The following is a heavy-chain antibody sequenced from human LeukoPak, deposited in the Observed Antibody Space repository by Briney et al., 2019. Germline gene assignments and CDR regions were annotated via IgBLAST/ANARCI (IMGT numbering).Heavy chain of an antibody. CDR3: GRGRRWDSSTYRTPIES. D-gene: IGHD6-13*01. V-gene: IGHV4-59*01. Sequence: PSEPLSLTCTVSGGSISDYFWSWIRQPPGKGPEWIGYVFNSGNTNYNPSLKSRVTMSADRSRNQISLDLRSVTAADTAVYYCGRGRRWDSSTYRTPIESWGQGTLVSVSS. CDR2: VFNSGNT. J-gene: IGHJ4*02. CDR1: GGSISDYF.